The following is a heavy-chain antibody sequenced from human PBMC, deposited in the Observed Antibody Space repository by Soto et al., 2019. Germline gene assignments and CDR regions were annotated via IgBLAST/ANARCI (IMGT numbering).Heavy chain of an antibody. CDR2: ISSTTNYI. V-gene: IGHV3-21*01. Sequence: GGSLRLSCAASGFTFSRYSMNWVRQAPGKGLEWVSSISSTTNYIYYADSMKGRFTVSRDNAKNSVYLDMNSLSAEDTAVYYCARESEDLTSNFHYWGPGPLVTVYS. CDR1: GFTFSRYS. D-gene: IGHD7-27*01. CDR3: ARESEDLTSNFHY. J-gene: IGHJ4*02.